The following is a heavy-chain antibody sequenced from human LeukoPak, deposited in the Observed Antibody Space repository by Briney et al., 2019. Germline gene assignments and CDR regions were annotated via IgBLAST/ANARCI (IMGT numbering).Heavy chain of an antibody. J-gene: IGHJ5*02. CDR1: GYTFTSYG. D-gene: IGHD2-15*01. CDR2: ISAYNGNT. V-gene: IGHV1-18*01. CDR3: ARAAGYCSGGSCYPKNWFDP. Sequence: ASVKVSRKASGYTFTSYGISWVRQAPGQGLEWMGWISAYNGNTSYAQKLQGRVTMTTDTSTSTAYMELRSLRSDDTAVYYCARAAGYCSGGSCYPKNWFDPWGQGTLVTVSS.